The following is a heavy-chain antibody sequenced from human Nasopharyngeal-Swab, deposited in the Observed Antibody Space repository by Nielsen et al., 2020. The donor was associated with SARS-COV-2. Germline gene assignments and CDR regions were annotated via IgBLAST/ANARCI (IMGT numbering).Heavy chain of an antibody. D-gene: IGHD3-22*01. CDR3: ARDLTVYRYYDSSSYYYVAFDI. J-gene: IGHJ3*02. CDR1: GGTFSSYA. CDR2: IIPIFGTA. V-gene: IGHV1-69*13. Sequence: SVKVSCKASGGTFSSYAISWVRQAPGQGLEWMGGIIPIFGTANYAQKFQGRVTITADESTSTAYMELSSLRSEDTAVYYCARDLTVYRYYDSSSYYYVAFDIWGQGTMVTVSS.